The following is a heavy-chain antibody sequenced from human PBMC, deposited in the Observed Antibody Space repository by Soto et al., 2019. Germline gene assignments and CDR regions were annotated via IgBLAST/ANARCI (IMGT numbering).Heavy chain of an antibody. CDR2: ISSDGSTK. J-gene: IGHJ5*02. CDR3: AKDNGYCDP. CDR1: GFTVSTNY. Sequence: PGGALRLSCAASGFTVSTNYMSWVRQAPGKGLEWLAVISSDGSTKHYADSVKGRFTVSRDNSKNTVYLQMNSLRDEDTAVYYCAKDNGYCDPCGEGTPVTVSS. D-gene: IGHD5-18*01. V-gene: IGHV3-30*18.